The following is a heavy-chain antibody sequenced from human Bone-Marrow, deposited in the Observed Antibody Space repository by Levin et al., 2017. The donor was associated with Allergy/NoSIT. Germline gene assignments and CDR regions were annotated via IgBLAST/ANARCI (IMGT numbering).Heavy chain of an antibody. CDR3: AKDPCTGWCEGGHFDS. D-gene: IGHD2-21*01. J-gene: IGHJ4*02. CDR1: FTFGNYA. CDR2: ITGSGITT. Sequence: GESLKISCVASFTFGNYAMSWVRQAPGKGLEWVSTITGSGITTYYTDSVKGRFTISRDNSRNTLFLDMSSLRGEDTAIYDCAKDPCTGWCEGGHFDSWGQGTLVAVSS. V-gene: IGHV3-23*01.